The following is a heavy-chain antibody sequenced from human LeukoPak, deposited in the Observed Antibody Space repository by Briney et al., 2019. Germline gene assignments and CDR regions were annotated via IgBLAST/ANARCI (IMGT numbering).Heavy chain of an antibody. CDR1: GGSMKSGSYY. V-gene: IGHV4-61*09. D-gene: IGHD3-22*01. J-gene: IGHJ3*02. CDR2: FYTSGHT. CDR3: ARGPYSYDSSGAFDI. Sequence: SETLSLTCTVSGGSMKSGSYYWTWIRQPAGKGLEWIGHFYTSGHTNYNPSLKSRVTISVDTSKNQFSLKLSSVTAADTAVYFCARGPYSYDSSGAFDIWGQGTMVTVSS.